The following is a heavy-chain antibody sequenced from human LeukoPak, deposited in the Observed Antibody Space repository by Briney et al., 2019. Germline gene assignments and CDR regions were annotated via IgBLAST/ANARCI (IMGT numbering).Heavy chain of an antibody. Sequence: ASVKVSCKASGYTFTSYYMHWVRQAPGQGLEWMGIIHPSGSSTSYAQKFQGRVTMTRDMFTSTVYMELSSLRSEDTAVYYCAREGMQQLGYYFDYWGQGTLVTVSS. V-gene: IGHV1-46*01. CDR2: IHPSGSST. CDR1: GYTFTSYY. D-gene: IGHD6-13*01. CDR3: AREGMQQLGYYFDY. J-gene: IGHJ4*02.